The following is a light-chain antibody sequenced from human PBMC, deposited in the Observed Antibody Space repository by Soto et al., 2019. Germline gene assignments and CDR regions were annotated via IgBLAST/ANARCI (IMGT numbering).Light chain of an antibody. CDR2: TAS. CDR1: QGIRND. J-gene: IGKJ4*01. Sequence: DIKMTQSPSSLSASVGDRVTITCRSSQGIRNDLSWYQQKPGKAAKRLIYTASSLHSGGPSRFSGSGSGTEFTLTISSLQPEDFATYYCTQHNTYPLTFGGGTKVDIK. V-gene: IGKV1-17*01. CDR3: TQHNTYPLT.